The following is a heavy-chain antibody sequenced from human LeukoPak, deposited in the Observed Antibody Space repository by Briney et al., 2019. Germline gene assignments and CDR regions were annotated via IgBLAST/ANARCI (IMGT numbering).Heavy chain of an antibody. CDR1: GFTFSDCY. V-gene: IGHV3-11*06. CDR2: ITNRGTYT. J-gene: IGHJ6*02. CDR3: AAALSGSYVYYHTMDV. D-gene: IGHD3-10*01. Sequence: GGSLRLSCTASGFTFSDCYMSWIRQAPGKGLEWVSYITNRGTYTNYADSVKGRFTISRDNAKNSLFLQMNNLGAEDTAVYYCAAALSGSYVYYHTMDVWGQGTTVTVSS.